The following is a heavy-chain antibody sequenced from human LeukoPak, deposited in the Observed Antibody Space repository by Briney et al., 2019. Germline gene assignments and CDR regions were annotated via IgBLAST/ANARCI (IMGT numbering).Heavy chain of an antibody. CDR1: GFTFSSYA. Sequence: GGSLRLSCAASGFTFSSYAMNWVRQAPGKGLEWVSSIISSGGVTYYADSVKGRFTISRDNSKNTVYLQMDSLRAEDSAVYYCAKNGGYSYGLYYFDYWGQGTLVTVSS. CDR2: IISSGGVT. CDR3: AKNGGYSYGLYYFDY. J-gene: IGHJ4*02. V-gene: IGHV3-23*01. D-gene: IGHD5-18*01.